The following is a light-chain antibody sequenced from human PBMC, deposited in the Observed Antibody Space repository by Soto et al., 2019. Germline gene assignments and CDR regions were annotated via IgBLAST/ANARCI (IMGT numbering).Light chain of an antibody. J-gene: IGLJ2*01. Sequence: QSVLTQPPSLSGAPGQNVTISCTGGGSNIGAGFDVHWYQQLPGTAPKLLIYGNTNRPSGVPDRFSGSKSGTSASLVITGLQAEDEADYYCQSYDTGLFGGGTKVTVL. CDR1: GSNIGAGFD. CDR3: QSYDTGL. V-gene: IGLV1-40*01. CDR2: GNT.